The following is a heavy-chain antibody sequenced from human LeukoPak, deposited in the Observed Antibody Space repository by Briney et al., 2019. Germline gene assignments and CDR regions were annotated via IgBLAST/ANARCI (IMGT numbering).Heavy chain of an antibody. J-gene: IGHJ6*02. Sequence: PGGSLRLSCAASGFTFSSYGMHWVRQAPGKGLEWVAVIWYDGSNKYYADSVKGRFTISRDNSKNTLYLQMNSLRAEDTAVYYCARGMNRVRGVITHYYYYGMDVWGQGTTVTVS. CDR2: IWYDGSNK. D-gene: IGHD3-10*01. CDR3: ARGMNRVRGVITHYYYYGMDV. CDR1: GFTFSSYG. V-gene: IGHV3-33*01.